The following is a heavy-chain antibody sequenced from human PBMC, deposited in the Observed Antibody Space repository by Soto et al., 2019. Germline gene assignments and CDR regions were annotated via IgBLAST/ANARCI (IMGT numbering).Heavy chain of an antibody. CDR1: GYTFTGYY. D-gene: IGHD6-13*01. CDR2: INPNSGGT. CDR3: ARGSREAADYYYYYYGMDV. J-gene: IGHJ6*02. Sequence: ASVKVSCKASGYTFTGYYMHWVRQATGQGLEWMGWINPNSGGTNYAQKFQGWVTMNRDTSISTAYMELSRLRSDDTDVYYCARGSREAADYYYYYYGMDVWGQGTTVTVSS. V-gene: IGHV1-2*04.